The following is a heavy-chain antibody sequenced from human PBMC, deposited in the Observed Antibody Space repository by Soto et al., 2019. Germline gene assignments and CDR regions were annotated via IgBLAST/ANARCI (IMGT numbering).Heavy chain of an antibody. CDR3: ARGPVVGATTR. V-gene: IGHV3-33*01. D-gene: IGHD1-26*01. CDR2: IWYDGSNK. Sequence: GGSLRLSCAASGFTFSSYGMHWVRQAPGKGLEWVAVIWYDGSNKYYADSVKGRFTISRDNSKNTLYLQMNSLRAEDTAVYYCARGPVVGATTRWGQGTLVTVSS. CDR1: GFTFSSYG. J-gene: IGHJ4*02.